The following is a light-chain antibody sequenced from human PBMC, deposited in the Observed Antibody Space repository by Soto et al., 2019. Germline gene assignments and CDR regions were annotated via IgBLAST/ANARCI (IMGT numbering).Light chain of an antibody. Sequence: DIQMTQSPSSVSASVGDRVTITCRASQGISSWLAWYQQKPVKAPKLLIYAASSLQSGVTSRFGGSRSGTDFTLTISRLQPEDSAVYYCQQYNNWPPITFGQGTRLEIK. CDR3: QQYNNWPPIT. V-gene: IGKV1-12*01. CDR2: AAS. J-gene: IGKJ5*01. CDR1: QGISSW.